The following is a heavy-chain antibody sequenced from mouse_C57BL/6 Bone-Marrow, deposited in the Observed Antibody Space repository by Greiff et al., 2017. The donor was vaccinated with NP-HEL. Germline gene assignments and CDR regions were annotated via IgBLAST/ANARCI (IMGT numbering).Heavy chain of an antibody. CDR1: GYTFTSYW. D-gene: IGHD2-3*01. CDR3: AISLGWLSSFAY. Sequence: QVQLKESGAELVKPGASVKLSCKASGYTFTSYWMQWVKQRPGQGLEWIGEIDPSDSYTNYNQKFKGKATLTVDTSSSTAYMQLSSLTSEDSAVYYCAISLGWLSSFAYWGQGTLVTVSA. J-gene: IGHJ3*01. V-gene: IGHV1-50*01. CDR2: IDPSDSYT.